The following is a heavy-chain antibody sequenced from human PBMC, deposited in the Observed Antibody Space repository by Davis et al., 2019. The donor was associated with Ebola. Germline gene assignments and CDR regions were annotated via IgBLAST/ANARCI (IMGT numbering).Heavy chain of an antibody. CDR3: ASLHQIRGKDFFDC. CDR1: GVSGTDYY. J-gene: IGHJ4*02. Sequence: PSETLSLTCAVYGVSGTDYYWAWIRQSPGKGLEWIGEINHRGRAYYNPSLRSRVTMSVDTSKKYFSLELTSVAAADTAVYFCASLHQIRGKDFFDCWGPGTPVTVSS. V-gene: IGHV4-34*01. CDR2: INHRGRA. D-gene: IGHD2-2*01.